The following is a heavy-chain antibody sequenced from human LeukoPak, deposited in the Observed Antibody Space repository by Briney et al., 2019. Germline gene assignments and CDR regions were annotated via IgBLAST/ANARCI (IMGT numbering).Heavy chain of an antibody. CDR2: INPNSGGT. J-gene: IGHJ4*02. D-gene: IGHD5-24*01. Sequence: ASVKVSCKASGYTFTDYYIHWVRQAPGQGLERMGWINPNSGGTNYAQTFQGRVTMTRDTSITTAYLELSRLRSDDTAVYYCARIGYNHHLDYWGQGTLVTVSS. CDR3: ARIGYNHHLDY. CDR1: GYTFTDYY. V-gene: IGHV1-2*02.